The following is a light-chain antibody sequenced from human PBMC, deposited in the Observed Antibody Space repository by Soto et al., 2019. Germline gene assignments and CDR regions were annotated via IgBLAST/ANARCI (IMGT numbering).Light chain of an antibody. V-gene: IGLV2-14*01. CDR2: EVV. CDR3: SSYTSTSTRV. CDR1: SRDIGAYNY. J-gene: IGLJ2*01. Sequence: QSALTQPASVSGSPGQSISISCSGTSRDIGAYNYVSWYLQHPGKAPKLMIYEVVNRPSGVSNRFSGSKSGNTASLTISGLQAEDEADYYCSSYTSTSTRVFGGGTKVTVL.